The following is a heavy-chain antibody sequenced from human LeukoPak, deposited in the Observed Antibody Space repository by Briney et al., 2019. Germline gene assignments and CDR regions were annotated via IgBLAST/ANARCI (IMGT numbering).Heavy chain of an antibody. V-gene: IGHV1-18*01. J-gene: IGHJ4*02. D-gene: IGHD3-22*01. Sequence: ASVKVSCKASGYTFTSYGISWVRQAPGQGLEWMGWISAYNGNTNYAQKLQGRVTMTTDTSTSTAYMELRSLRSDDTAVYYCARCPHYDSSGYYPLDYWGQGALVTVSS. CDR1: GYTFTSYG. CDR2: ISAYNGNT. CDR3: ARCPHYDSSGYYPLDY.